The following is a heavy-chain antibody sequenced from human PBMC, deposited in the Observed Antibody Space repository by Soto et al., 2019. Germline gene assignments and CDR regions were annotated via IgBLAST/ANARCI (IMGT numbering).Heavy chain of an antibody. CDR3: ARATYHYDSTTYFRVYFDS. Sequence: EVQLLESGGGLVQPGGFLRLSCAASGFTFANYAMSWVRQAPGKGLEWVSATSGSGGNPYYADSVKGRFTISRDNSKNTLYLQMNSLRAEDTAVFYCARATYHYDSTTYFRVYFDSWAQGALVTVSS. J-gene: IGHJ4*02. D-gene: IGHD3-22*01. V-gene: IGHV3-23*01. CDR1: GFTFANYA. CDR2: TSGSGGNP.